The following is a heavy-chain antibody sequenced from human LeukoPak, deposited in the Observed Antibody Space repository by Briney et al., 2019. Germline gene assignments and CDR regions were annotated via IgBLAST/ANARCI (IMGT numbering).Heavy chain of an antibody. Sequence: GASVKVSCKASGYSFTSDYYIHWLRQPPGQGLEWMGIINPSCGSTSYAQKVQGRVTMTRDTSTSTAYMELSSLRSEDTAVYYCARVPGPYGSGSYYTNYGMDVWGQGTTVTVSS. CDR2: INPSCGST. CDR1: GYSFTSDYY. V-gene: IGHV1-46*01. J-gene: IGHJ6*02. D-gene: IGHD3-10*01. CDR3: ARVPGPYGSGSYYTNYGMDV.